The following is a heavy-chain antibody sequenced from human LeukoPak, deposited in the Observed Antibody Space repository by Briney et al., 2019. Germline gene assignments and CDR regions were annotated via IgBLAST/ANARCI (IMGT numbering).Heavy chain of an antibody. D-gene: IGHD3-10*01. Sequence: GGSLRLSCTASGFIFSSYWMSWVRQAPGKGLEWVANIKVDGSEKYYVDSVKGRFTISRDNAKNSLYLQMNSLRAEDTAVYYCARLELSASLDYWGQGTLVTVSS. V-gene: IGHV3-7*01. CDR1: GFIFSSYW. CDR2: IKVDGSEK. CDR3: ARLELSASLDY. J-gene: IGHJ4*02.